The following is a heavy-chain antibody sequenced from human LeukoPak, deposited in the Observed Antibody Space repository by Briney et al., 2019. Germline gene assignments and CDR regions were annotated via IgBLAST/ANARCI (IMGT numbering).Heavy chain of an antibody. J-gene: IGHJ6*03. D-gene: IGHD1-7*01. V-gene: IGHV1-8*03. CDR1: GYTFTSYD. CDR3: VAAGTMGTYYYYYMDV. CDR2: MNPNSGNT. Sequence: ASVKVSCKASGYTFTSYDINWVRQATGQGLEWMGWMNPNSGNTGYAQKLQGRVTITRNTSISTAYMELSSLRSEDTAVYYCVAAGTMGTYYYYYMDVWGKGTTVTVSS.